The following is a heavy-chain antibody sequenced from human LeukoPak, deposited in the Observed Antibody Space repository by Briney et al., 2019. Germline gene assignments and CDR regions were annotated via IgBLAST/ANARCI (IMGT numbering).Heavy chain of an antibody. D-gene: IGHD5-12*01. CDR1: GYSFTSYW. V-gene: IGHV5-51*07. CDR2: IYPGDSDT. CDR3: ARQQRSGFDYSGFDY. J-gene: IGHJ4*02. Sequence: GESLKISFKGSGYSFTSYWIGWVHQMPGKGLEWMGIIYPGDSDTRYSPSFKGQVTISADMSITTAYLQWSSLNASDSAMYYCARQQRSGFDYSGFDYWGQGTLVTVSS.